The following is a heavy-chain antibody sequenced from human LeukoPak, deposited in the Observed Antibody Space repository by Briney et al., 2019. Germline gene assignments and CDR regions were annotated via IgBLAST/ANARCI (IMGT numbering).Heavy chain of an antibody. D-gene: IGHD3-10*01. Sequence: PGGSLRLSCAASGFTFSRYSMNWVRQAPGKGLERVSYISRSSSTIHYADSVKGRFTISRDNAKSSLFLQMNSLRAEDTAVYYCARDGGATMVRGVATYDSWGQGTLVTVSS. J-gene: IGHJ4*02. CDR3: ARDGGATMVRGVATYDS. CDR1: GFTFSRYS. V-gene: IGHV3-48*04. CDR2: ISRSSSTI.